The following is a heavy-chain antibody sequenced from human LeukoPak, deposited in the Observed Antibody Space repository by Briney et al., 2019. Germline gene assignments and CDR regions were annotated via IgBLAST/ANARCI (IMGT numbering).Heavy chain of an antibody. CDR2: INPNSGGT. J-gene: IGHJ4*02. V-gene: IGHV1-2*02. Sequence: AAVKVSCKASGYTFTGYYMHWVRQAPGQGLEWMGWINPNSGGTNDAQKFQGRVTMTTDTSISTAYMEMSRLRSDDTAVYYCARDLRYYDSSGYFEVDYWGQGTLVTVS. CDR3: ARDLRYYDSSGYFEVDY. CDR1: GYTFTGYY. D-gene: IGHD3-22*01.